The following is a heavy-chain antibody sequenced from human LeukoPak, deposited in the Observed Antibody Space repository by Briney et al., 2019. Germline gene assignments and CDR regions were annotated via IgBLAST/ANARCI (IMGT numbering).Heavy chain of an antibody. J-gene: IGHJ5*02. CDR3: ARDHYDILTGYYTYNWFDP. D-gene: IGHD3-9*01. CDR2: INPNSGGT. V-gene: IGHV1-2*04. Sequence: ASVKVSCKASGYTFTGYYMHWVRQAPGQGLEWMGWINPNSGGTNYAQKFQGWVTMTRDTSISTAYMELSRLRSDDTAVYYCARDHYDILTGYYTYNWFDPWGQGTLVTVSS. CDR1: GYTFTGYY.